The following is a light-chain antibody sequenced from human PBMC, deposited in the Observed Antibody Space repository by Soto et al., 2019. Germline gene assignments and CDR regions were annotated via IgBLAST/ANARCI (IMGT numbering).Light chain of an antibody. CDR3: QQYESTPPT. J-gene: IGKJ2*01. Sequence: DIVMTQSPDSRAVSLGERATINCKSSQSVLYSSNNKNYLAWYQQRPGQPPKLLIYWASTRESGVPDRFSGSGSGTDVTLTITSLQAEDVAVYYGQQYESTPPTFGQGTKLEIK. CDR2: WAS. CDR1: QSVLYSSNNKNY. V-gene: IGKV4-1*01.